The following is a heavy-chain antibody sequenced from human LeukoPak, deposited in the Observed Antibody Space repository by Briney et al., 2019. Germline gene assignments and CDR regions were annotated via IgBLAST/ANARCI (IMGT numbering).Heavy chain of an antibody. V-gene: IGHV1-46*01. CDR3: ASWRWLHGAFDI. CDR2: INPSGGST. Sequence: ASVKVSCKASGYTSTSYYMHWVRQAPGQGLEWMGIINPSGGSTSYAQKFQGRVTMTRDTSTSTVYMELSSLRSEDTAVYYCASWRWLHGAFDIWGQGTMVTVSS. D-gene: IGHD5-12*01. J-gene: IGHJ3*02. CDR1: GYTSTSYY.